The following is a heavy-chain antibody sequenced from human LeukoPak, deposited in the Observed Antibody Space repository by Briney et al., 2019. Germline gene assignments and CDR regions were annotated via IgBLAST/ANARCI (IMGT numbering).Heavy chain of an antibody. Sequence: SETLSLTCTVSGGSISSGSYYWSWIRQPAGKGLEWIGRIYTSGSTNYNPSLKSRVTISVDTSKNQFSLKLSSVTAADTAVYYCASTRYYDSSGYLGAFDIWGQGTMVTVSS. CDR2: IYTSGST. J-gene: IGHJ3*02. CDR1: GGSISSGSYY. D-gene: IGHD3-22*01. V-gene: IGHV4-61*02. CDR3: ASTRYYDSSGYLGAFDI.